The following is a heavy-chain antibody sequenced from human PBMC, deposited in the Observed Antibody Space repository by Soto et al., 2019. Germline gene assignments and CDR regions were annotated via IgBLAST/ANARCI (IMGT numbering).Heavy chain of an antibody. Sequence: SETLSLTCTVSXXXXXXXXXTWIRQPPGKGLEWIGYVSDSGSTKYNPSLRSRVTISVDTSKNRFSLKLNSVTAADTAVYYCARERTGDPTFFDYWGQGALVTVSS. D-gene: IGHD1-1*01. V-gene: IGHV4-59*01. CDR2: VSDSGST. CDR1: XXXXXXXX. J-gene: IGHJ4*02. CDR3: ARERTGDPTFFDY.